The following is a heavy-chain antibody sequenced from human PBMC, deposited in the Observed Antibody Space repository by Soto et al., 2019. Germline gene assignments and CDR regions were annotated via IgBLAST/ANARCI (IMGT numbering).Heavy chain of an antibody. CDR2: IWYDGSNK. J-gene: IGHJ1*01. CDR1: GFTFSSHG. CDR3: ARINTRTVVDLGLDQ. D-gene: IGHD1-1*01. Sequence: QVQLVESGGGVVQPGTSLRLSCAASGFTFSSHGMHWVRQAPGKGLEWVAVIWYDGSNKYYADSVKGRFTISRDQSKNTLYLLMYSLRAEDTAVYFCARINTRTVVDLGLDQWVQGTLVTVSS. V-gene: IGHV3-33*01.